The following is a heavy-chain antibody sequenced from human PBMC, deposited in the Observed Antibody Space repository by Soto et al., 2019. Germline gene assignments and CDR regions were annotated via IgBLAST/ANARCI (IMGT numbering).Heavy chain of an antibody. J-gene: IGHJ5*02. V-gene: IGHV4-59*01. CDR1: GFNIVSYC. D-gene: IGHD6-25*01. Sequence: SGTLSLTCTVSGFNIVSYCWGWILQPPGKGLEWIGYIYYSGSTNYNPSLKSRVTISVDTSKNQFSLKLSSVTAADTAVYYCARPHGGSSGWDNWFDPPAQGTLVTVSS. CDR2: IYYSGST. CDR3: ARPHGGSSGWDNWFDP.